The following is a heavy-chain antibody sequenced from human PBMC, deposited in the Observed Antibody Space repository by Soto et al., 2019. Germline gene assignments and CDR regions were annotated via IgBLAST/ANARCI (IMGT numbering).Heavy chain of an antibody. CDR3: ARDYDSSEPRSPLDAFDI. J-gene: IGHJ3*02. V-gene: IGHV1-69*13. D-gene: IGHD3-22*01. CDR1: GGTFSSYA. CDR2: IIPIFGTA. Sequence: ASVKVSCKASGGTFSSYAISWVRQAPGQGLEWMGGIIPIFGTANYAQKFQGRVTITADESTSTAYMELSSLRSEDTAVYYCARDYDSSEPRSPLDAFDIWGQGTMVTVSS.